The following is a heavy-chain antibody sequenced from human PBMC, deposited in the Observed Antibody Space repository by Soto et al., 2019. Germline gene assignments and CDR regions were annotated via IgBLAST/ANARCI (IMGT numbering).Heavy chain of an antibody. CDR2: VYTSGST. Sequence: PSETLSLTCTVSGGSISSYYWSWIRQPAGKGLEWIGRVYTSGSTSYNPSLKSRVTISVDTSKNQFSLKVSSVTAADTALYYCARVNYGDYYYGMDVWGQGTTVTVSS. J-gene: IGHJ6*02. CDR3: ARVNYGDYYYGMDV. D-gene: IGHD4-17*01. CDR1: GGSISSYY. V-gene: IGHV4-4*07.